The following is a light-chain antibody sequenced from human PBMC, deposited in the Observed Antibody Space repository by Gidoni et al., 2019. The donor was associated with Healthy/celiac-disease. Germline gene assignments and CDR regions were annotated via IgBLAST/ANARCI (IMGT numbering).Light chain of an antibody. CDR1: SSDVGGYNY. CDR3: SSYTSSSTYV. J-gene: IGLJ1*01. V-gene: IGLV2-14*01. CDR2: EVS. Sequence: QSALTQPASVSGSPGQSITISCTGTSSDVGGYNYVSWYQQHPGKAPKLMIYEVSNRPSGVPVRFSGSKSGNTASLTISGLQAEDEADYYCSSYTSSSTYVFGTGTKVTVL.